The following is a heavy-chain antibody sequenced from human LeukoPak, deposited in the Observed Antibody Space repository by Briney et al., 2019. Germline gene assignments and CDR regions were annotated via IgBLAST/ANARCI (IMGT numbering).Heavy chain of an antibody. CDR1: GYTFTSYG. J-gene: IGHJ5*02. CDR2: ISAYNGNT. D-gene: IGHD5-18*01. CDR3: ARGRRYSYGPTDDWFDP. V-gene: IGHV1-18*01. Sequence: ASVEVSCKASGYTFTSYGISWVRQAPGQGLEWMGWISAYNGNTNYAQKLQVRVTMTTNTSTRTAYMELRSLRSDDTAVYYCARGRRYSYGPTDDWFDPWGQGTLVTVSS.